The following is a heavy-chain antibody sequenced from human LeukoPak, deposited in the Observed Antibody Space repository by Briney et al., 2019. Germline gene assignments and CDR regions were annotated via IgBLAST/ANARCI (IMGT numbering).Heavy chain of an antibody. Sequence: ASVKVSCKASGYTFTGYYIHWVRQAPGQGLEWMGWINPDSGGTNFAQKFQGRFTMTRDTSISTAYMEMSRLTSDDTAVYYCARYSSLGVWGQGTTVTVSS. D-gene: IGHD3-22*01. CDR1: GYTFTGYY. J-gene: IGHJ6*02. CDR2: INPDSGGT. CDR3: ARYSSLGV. V-gene: IGHV1-2*02.